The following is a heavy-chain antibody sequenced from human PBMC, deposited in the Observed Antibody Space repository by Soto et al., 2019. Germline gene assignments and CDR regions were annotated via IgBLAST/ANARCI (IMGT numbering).Heavy chain of an antibody. CDR2: INAGNGNT. J-gene: IGHJ4*02. CDR1: GYAFTSYA. V-gene: IGHV1-3*01. D-gene: IGHD3-3*01. Sequence: ASVKVSCKASGYAFTSYAMHWVRQAPGQRLEWMGWINAGNGNTKYSQKFQGRVTITRDTSASTAYMELSSLRSEDTAVYYCATVRFLEWLPTLCYWGQGTLVTVSS. CDR3: ATVRFLEWLPTLCY.